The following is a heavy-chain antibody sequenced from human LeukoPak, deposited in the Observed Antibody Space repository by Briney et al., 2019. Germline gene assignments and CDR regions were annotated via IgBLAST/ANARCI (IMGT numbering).Heavy chain of an antibody. J-gene: IGHJ6*02. CDR3: AKDLTYYYGLGSYYNYGMDV. V-gene: IGHV3-23*01. CDR2: ISGSGGST. CDR1: GFTFSSYA. D-gene: IGHD3-10*01. Sequence: GGSLRLSCAASGFTFSSYAMSWVRQAPGKGLEWVSAISGSGGSTYYADSVKGRFTISRDNSKNTLYLQMNSLRAEDTAVYYCAKDLTYYYGLGSYYNYGMDVWGQGTTVTVSS.